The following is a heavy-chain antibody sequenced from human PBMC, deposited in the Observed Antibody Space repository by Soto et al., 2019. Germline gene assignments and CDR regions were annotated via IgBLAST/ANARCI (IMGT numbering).Heavy chain of an antibody. CDR1: GFTLSSYW. CDR2: INSDGSST. Sequence: GGSLRLSCAASGFTLSSYWMHWVRQAPGKGLVWVSRINSDGSSTSYADTVKGRFTISRDNAKNTLYLQMNSLRAEDTAVYYCATQEPYYYDSSGYYLDYWGQGTLVTVSS. J-gene: IGHJ4*02. V-gene: IGHV3-74*01. D-gene: IGHD3-22*01. CDR3: ATQEPYYYDSSGYYLDY.